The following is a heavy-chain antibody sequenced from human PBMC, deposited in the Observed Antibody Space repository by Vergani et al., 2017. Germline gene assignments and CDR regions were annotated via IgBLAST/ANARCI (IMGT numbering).Heavy chain of an antibody. J-gene: IGHJ4*02. D-gene: IGHD2-15*01. V-gene: IGHV4-61*02. Sequence: QVQLQESGPGLVKPSQTLSLTCTVSGGSINSHNYYWSWIRQPAGKGLEWIGRIHTSGSTNYNPSLKSRVTMSEDTSKNQFSLNLTSVTAADTAVYFCARGSCLCGSCYMPLFDCWGQGILVTVSS. CDR2: IHTSGST. CDR1: GGSINSHNYY. CDR3: ARGSCLCGSCYMPLFDC.